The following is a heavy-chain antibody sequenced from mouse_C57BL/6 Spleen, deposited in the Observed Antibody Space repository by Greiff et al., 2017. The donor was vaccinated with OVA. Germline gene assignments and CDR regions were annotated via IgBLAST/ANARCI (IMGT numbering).Heavy chain of an antibody. CDR1: GYTFTDYN. Sequence: EVQLQESGPELVKPGASVKIPCKASGYTFTDYNMDWVKQSHGKSLEWIGDINPNNGGTIYNQKFKGKATLTVDKSSSTAYMELRSLTSEDTAVYYCARSGLGGHYFDYWGQGTTLTVSS. D-gene: IGHD4-1*01. CDR3: ARSGLGGHYFDY. J-gene: IGHJ2*01. CDR2: INPNNGGT. V-gene: IGHV1-18*01.